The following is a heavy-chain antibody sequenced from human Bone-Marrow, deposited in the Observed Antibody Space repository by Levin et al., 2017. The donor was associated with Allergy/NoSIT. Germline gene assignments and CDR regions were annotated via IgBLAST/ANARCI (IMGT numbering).Heavy chain of an antibody. D-gene: IGHD2-2*01. J-gene: IGHJ5*02. V-gene: IGHV4-59*01. Sequence: SQTLSLTCTVSGGSISSYYWSWIRQPPGKGLEWIGYIYYSGSTNYNPSLKSRVTISVDTSKNQFSLKLSSVTAADTAVYYCARKVVPAAMYGWFDPWGQGTLVTVSS. CDR1: GGSISSYY. CDR2: IYYSGST. CDR3: ARKVVPAAMYGWFDP.